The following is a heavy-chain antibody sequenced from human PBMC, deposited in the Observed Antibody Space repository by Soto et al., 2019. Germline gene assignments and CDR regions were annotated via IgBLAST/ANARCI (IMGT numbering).Heavy chain of an antibody. CDR2: ISGYNGNT. V-gene: IGHV1-18*01. Sequence: QVQLVQSGAEVKKPGASVTVSCKTSGYTFSNYGINWVRQAPGQGLEWMGCISGYNGNTNYAQTVQGRVTMTTDTSTGTVYMEPTTMNSDDTALYYCSRSIMVGVWFEPNYYHGMDVRCQGTTVSASS. CDR1: GYTFSNYG. J-gene: IGHJ6*02. D-gene: IGHD3-10*01. CDR3: SRSIMVGVWFEPNYYHGMDV.